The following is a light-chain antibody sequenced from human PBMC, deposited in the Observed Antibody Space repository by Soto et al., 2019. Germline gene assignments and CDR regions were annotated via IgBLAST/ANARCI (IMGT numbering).Light chain of an antibody. CDR1: QTVSSY. Sequence: ENVLTQSPGTLSLSPGEIATLSCRASQTVSSYLTWYQQRTGQAPRLLIYGASKRATGIPDRFSGSGSGTDFALTISRLETEDFALYYCQHYGTSPITFGHGTRLEI. V-gene: IGKV3-20*01. CDR3: QHYGTSPIT. J-gene: IGKJ5*01. CDR2: GAS.